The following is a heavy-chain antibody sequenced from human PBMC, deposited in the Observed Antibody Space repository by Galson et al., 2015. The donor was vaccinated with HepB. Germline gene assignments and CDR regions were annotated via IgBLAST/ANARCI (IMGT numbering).Heavy chain of an antibody. D-gene: IGHD2-2*01. CDR2: IYHSGST. V-gene: IGHV4-4*02. J-gene: IGHJ4*02. Sequence: GKGLEWIGEIYHSGSTNYNPSLKSRVTISVDKSKNQFSLKLSSVTAADTAVYYCARYTRGIVVVPAAKYYFDYWGQGTLVTVSS. CDR3: ARYTRGIVVVPAAKYYFDY.